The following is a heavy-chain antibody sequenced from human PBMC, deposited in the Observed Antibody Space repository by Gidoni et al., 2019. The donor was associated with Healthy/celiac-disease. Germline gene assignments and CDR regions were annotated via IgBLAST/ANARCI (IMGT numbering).Heavy chain of an antibody. D-gene: IGHD1-26*01. CDR1: GVTFISHG. V-gene: IGHV3-33*08. Sequence: QVQLVESGGGVVQPGRSLRRSCAAAGVTFISHGMHWVRQAPGKGLEWVAVNWYDGSNKYYADSVKGQVTISRDNSKNTLYLQMNSLRAEDTAVYYCARNRIVGASRDAFDIWGQGTMVTVSS. CDR2: NWYDGSNK. CDR3: ARNRIVGASRDAFDI. J-gene: IGHJ3*02.